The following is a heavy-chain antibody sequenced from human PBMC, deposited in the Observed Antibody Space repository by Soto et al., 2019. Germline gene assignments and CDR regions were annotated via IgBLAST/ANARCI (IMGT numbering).Heavy chain of an antibody. J-gene: IGHJ4*02. CDR3: ATVVTVMYTGVQYFFDY. CDR2: INPNSGTT. Sequence: ASVKVSCKASGYTFANYHMHWVRQAPGQGLEWMGIINPNSGTTTYAQRFQGRVTMTRDTSTTTVYMELSGLRSVDTAVYYCATVVTVMYTGVQYFFDYWGQGTQVTVSS. D-gene: IGHD1-26*01. CDR1: GYTFANYH. V-gene: IGHV1-46*01.